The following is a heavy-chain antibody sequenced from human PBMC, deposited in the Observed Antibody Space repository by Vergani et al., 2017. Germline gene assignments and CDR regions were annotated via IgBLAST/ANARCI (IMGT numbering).Heavy chain of an antibody. V-gene: IGHV4-59*01. CDR3: ASSYVRYYYYYMDV. D-gene: IGHD1-26*01. Sequence: QVQLQESGPGLVKPSETLSLTCTVSGGLISSYYWSWIRQPPGKGLEWIGYIYYSGSTNYNPSLKSRVTISVDTSKNQFSLKLSSVTAADTAVYYCASSYVRYYYYYMDVWGKGTTVTVSS. CDR2: IYYSGST. J-gene: IGHJ6*03. CDR1: GGLISSYY.